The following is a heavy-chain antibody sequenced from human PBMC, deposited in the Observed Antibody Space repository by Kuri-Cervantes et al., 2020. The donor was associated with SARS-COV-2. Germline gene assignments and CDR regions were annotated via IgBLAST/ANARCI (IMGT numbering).Heavy chain of an antibody. J-gene: IGHJ4*02. V-gene: IGHV3-30*02. CDR3: AGVGRSSSYSLAARDY. D-gene: IGHD6-6*01. CDR1: GFTFSSYG. CDR2: IRYDGSNK. Sequence: GESLKISCAASGFTFSSYGMHWVRQAPGKGLEWVAFIRYDGSNKYYADSVKGRFTISRDNSKNTLYLQMNSLRAEDTAVYYCAGVGRSSSYSLAARDYWGQGTLVNVSS.